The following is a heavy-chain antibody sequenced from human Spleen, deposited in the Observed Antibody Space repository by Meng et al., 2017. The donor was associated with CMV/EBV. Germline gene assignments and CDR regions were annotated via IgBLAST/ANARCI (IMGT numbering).Heavy chain of an antibody. CDR2: IYYSGST. J-gene: IGHJ5*02. V-gene: IGHV4-30-4*08. D-gene: IGHD3-3*01. CDR3: ARNDRRLWSGYFTGIIWFDP. Sequence: LRLSCTVSGGSISSGDYYWSWIRQPPGKGLEWIGYIYYSGSTYYNPSLKSRVTISVDTSKNQFSLKLNSVTAADTAVYYCARNDRRLWSGYFTGIIWFDPWGQGTLVTVSS. CDR1: GGSISSGDYY.